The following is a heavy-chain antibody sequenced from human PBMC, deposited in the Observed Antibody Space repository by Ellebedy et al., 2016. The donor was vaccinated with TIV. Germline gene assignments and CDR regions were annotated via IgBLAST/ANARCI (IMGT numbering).Heavy chain of an antibody. CDR3: ARVGVREGTLRDIVVVPAAMVADGNDY. V-gene: IGHV3-21*01. CDR2: ISSSSSYI. Sequence: GGSLRLXXAASGFTFSSYSMNWVRQAPGKGLEWVSSISSSSSYIYYADSVKGRFTISRDNAKNSLYLQMNSLRAEDTAVYYCARVGVREGTLRDIVVVPAAMVADGNDYWGQGTLVTVSS. D-gene: IGHD2-2*01. CDR1: GFTFSSYS. J-gene: IGHJ4*02.